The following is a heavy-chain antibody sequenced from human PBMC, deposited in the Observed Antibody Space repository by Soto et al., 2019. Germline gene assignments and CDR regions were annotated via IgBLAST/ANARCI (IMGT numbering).Heavy chain of an antibody. CDR1: GLSLSTSGMC. J-gene: IGHJ6*02. CDR3: ARSGSDNVYYYGMDV. V-gene: IGHV2-70*01. CDR2: IDWDDDK. Sequence: THSLTLTCSFRGLSLSTSGMCVSWIRQPPGKALEWLALIDWDDDKYYSTSLKTRLTISKDTSKNQVVLTMTNMDPVDTATYYCARSGSDNVYYYGMDVWGQGTTVTVSS. D-gene: IGHD2-21*02.